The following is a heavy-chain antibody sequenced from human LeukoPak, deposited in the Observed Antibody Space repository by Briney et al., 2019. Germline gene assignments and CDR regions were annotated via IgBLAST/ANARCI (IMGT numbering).Heavy chain of an antibody. Sequence: SETLSLTCTVSGDSISSGNYWGWIRQPPGKGLEWIGSIYHTGSTYYNLSLKSRVTISVDTSNNQFSLKLSSVTAADTAVYYCARRARDGYNLPYWYFDLWGRGTLVTVSS. CDR3: ARRARDGYNLPYWYFDL. CDR1: GDSISSGNY. V-gene: IGHV4-38-2*02. CDR2: IYHTGST. J-gene: IGHJ2*01. D-gene: IGHD5-24*01.